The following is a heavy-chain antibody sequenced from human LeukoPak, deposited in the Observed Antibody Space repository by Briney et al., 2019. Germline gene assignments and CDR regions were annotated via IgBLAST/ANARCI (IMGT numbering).Heavy chain of an antibody. CDR2: ISGSGGST. V-gene: IGHV3-23*01. CDR1: GFTFSSYA. CDR3: ARDSIAVAARSGAFDI. J-gene: IGHJ3*02. Sequence: PGGSLRLSCATSGFTFSSYAMSWVRQAPGKGLEWFSAISGSGGSTYYADSVKGRSTISRDNAKNSLYLQMNSLRAEDTAVYYRARDSIAVAARSGAFDIWGQGTMVTVSS. D-gene: IGHD6-19*01.